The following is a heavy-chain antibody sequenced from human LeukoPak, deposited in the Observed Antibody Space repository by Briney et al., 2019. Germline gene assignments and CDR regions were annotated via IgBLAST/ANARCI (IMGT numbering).Heavy chain of an antibody. CDR2: ISSNGGST. J-gene: IGHJ4*02. CDR3: ARERGDYYGSGSYYNRPFDY. CDR1: GFTFSSYA. V-gene: IGHV3-64*01. D-gene: IGHD3-10*01. Sequence: PGGSLRLSCAASGFTFSSYAMHWVRQAPGKGLEYVSAISSNGGSTYYANSVKGRFTISRDNSKNTLYLQMGSLRAEDMAVYYCARERGDYYGSGSYYNRPFDYWGQGTLVTVSS.